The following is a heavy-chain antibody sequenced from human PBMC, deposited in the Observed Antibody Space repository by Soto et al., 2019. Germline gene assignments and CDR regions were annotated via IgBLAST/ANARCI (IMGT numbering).Heavy chain of an antibody. CDR3: ATRSYYGSGSFHLDP. CDR1: QSSLSSSG. V-gene: IGHV3-33*03. Sequence: GFLGIVCAEPQSSLSSSGVHGVRQAPGKGLEWVAVIWYDGSSKYYADSVKGRFTISRDNSKNTLYMHMNSLRVDDTAVYYCATRSYYGSGSFHLDPWGQGALLTVSS. J-gene: IGHJ5*02. CDR2: IWYDGSSK. D-gene: IGHD3-10*01.